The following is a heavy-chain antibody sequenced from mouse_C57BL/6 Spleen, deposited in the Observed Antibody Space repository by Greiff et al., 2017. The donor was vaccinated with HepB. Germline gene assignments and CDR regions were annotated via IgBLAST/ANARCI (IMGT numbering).Heavy chain of an antibody. CDR3: ARFYAY. CDR2: IDPSDSYT. CDR1: GYTFTSYW. J-gene: IGHJ3*01. Sequence: QVQLQQPGAELVMPGASVKLSCKASGYTFTSYWMHWVKQRPGQGLEWIGEIDPSDSYTNYNQKFKDKATLTADKSSSTAYMQLSSLTYEDSAVYYCARFYAYWGQGTLVTVSA. V-gene: IGHV1-69*01.